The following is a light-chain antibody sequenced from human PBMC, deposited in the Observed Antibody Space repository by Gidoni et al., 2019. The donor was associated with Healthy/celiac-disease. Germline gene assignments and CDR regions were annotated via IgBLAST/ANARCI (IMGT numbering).Light chain of an antibody. Sequence: DIQMTQSPSSLSASVGDRVTITCQASQDIRNYLNWYQQKPGKAPKLLIYDESNLETGVPSRFSGSGSGTDFTFTISSLQPEDIATYYCQHYDNLPYTFGQGTKLEIK. CDR3: QHYDNLPYT. CDR2: DES. J-gene: IGKJ2*01. CDR1: QDIRNY. V-gene: IGKV1-33*01.